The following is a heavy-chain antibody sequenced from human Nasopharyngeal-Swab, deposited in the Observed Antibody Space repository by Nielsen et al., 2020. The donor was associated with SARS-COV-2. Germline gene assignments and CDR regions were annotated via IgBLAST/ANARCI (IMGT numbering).Heavy chain of an antibody. CDR2: ISSSSSTI. D-gene: IGHD6-19*01. V-gene: IGHV3-48*01. CDR3: ARDTKGSSGWPYYYYYYMDV. J-gene: IGHJ6*03. Sequence: VRQMPGKELEWVSYISSSSSTIYYADSVKGRFTISRDNAKNSLYLQMNSLRAEDTAVYYCARDTKGSSGWPYYYYYYMDVWGKGTTVTVSS.